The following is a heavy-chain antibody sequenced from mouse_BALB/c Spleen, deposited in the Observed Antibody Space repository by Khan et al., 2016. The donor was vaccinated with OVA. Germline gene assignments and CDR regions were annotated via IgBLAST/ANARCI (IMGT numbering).Heavy chain of an antibody. Sequence: VELVESGAELVKPGASVKLSCKASGYTFTSYYMYWVKQRPGQGLEWIGEINPSNGGTNFNEKFKTKATLTVDKSSSTTYIQLSSLTSEDSAVYDSTRSGYATFAYWGQGTLVTVSA. CDR2: INPSNGGT. D-gene: IGHD1-1*01. CDR3: TRSGYATFAY. J-gene: IGHJ3*01. V-gene: IGHV1S81*02. CDR1: GYTFTSYY.